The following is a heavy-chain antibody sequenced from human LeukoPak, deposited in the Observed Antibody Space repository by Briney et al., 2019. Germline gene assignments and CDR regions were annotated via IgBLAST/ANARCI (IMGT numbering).Heavy chain of an antibody. Sequence: GGSLRLSCTASGFTFSSYEMNWVRQAPGKGLEWVSYISGSGNTIYYADSVKGRFTISRDNAKHSLYLQMNSLRAEDTAVYYCTRDLDGSGSYNWFDPWGQGTLVTVSS. CDR1: GFTFSSYE. V-gene: IGHV3-48*03. D-gene: IGHD3-10*01. J-gene: IGHJ5*02. CDR3: TRDLDGSGSYNWFDP. CDR2: ISGSGNTI.